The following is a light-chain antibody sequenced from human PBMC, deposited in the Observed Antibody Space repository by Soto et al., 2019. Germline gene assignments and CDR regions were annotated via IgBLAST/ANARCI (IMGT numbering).Light chain of an antibody. CDR3: QQYNDNWT. CDR1: EDISSY. J-gene: IGKJ1*01. CDR2: DAS. Sequence: DIQMTQSPSSLSASVGDRVTIACQASEDISSYLNWYQRKPGKAPKLLIYDASKLETGVPPRFSGSGSGTYFTFTISSLQPDDSATYYCQQYNDNWTFGQGTKVEIK. V-gene: IGKV1-33*01.